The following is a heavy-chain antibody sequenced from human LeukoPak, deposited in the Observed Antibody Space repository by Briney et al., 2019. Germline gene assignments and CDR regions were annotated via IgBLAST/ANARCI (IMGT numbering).Heavy chain of an antibody. CDR2: TNSDGSTT. J-gene: IGHJ4*02. V-gene: IGHV3-74*01. CDR1: GITFRSYG. D-gene: IGHD3-10*01. CDR3: GRGMRDYYGLDY. Sequence: PGGSLRLSCAASGITFRSYGMNWVRQAPGKGLVWVSHTNSDGSTTDYADSVRGRFTISRDNAKNTLYLQMNSLTVEDTAVYYCGRGMRDYYGLDYWGQGILVTVSS.